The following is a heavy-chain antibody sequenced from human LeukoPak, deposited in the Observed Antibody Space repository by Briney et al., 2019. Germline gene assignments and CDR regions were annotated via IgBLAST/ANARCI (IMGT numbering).Heavy chain of an antibody. J-gene: IGHJ3*02. D-gene: IGHD1-26*01. Sequence: SETLSLTCTVSGGSISSYYWSWIRQPPGKGLEWIGYIYYSGSTNYNPSLKSRVTISVDTSKNQFSLKLSSVTAADTAVYYCARLDFVVGHSGSSYDASDIWGQGTMVTVSS. V-gene: IGHV4-59*01. CDR3: ARLDFVVGHSGSSYDASDI. CDR2: IYYSGST. CDR1: GGSISSYY.